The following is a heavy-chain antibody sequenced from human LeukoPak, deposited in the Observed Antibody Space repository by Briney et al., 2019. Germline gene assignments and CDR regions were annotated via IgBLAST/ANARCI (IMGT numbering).Heavy chain of an antibody. CDR2: ISSSGSTI. J-gene: IGHJ4*02. CDR3: ARRSGIAVAGAFDY. CDR1: GFTFSSYE. V-gene: IGHV3-48*03. D-gene: IGHD6-19*01. Sequence: GGSLRLSCAASGFTFSSYEMNWVRQAPGKWLEWVSYISSSGSTIYYADSVKGRFTISRDNSKNTLYLQMNSLRAEDTAVYYCARRSGIAVAGAFDYWGQGTLVTVSS.